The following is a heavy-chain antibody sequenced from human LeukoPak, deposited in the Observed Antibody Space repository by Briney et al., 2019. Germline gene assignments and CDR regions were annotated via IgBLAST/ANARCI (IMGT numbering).Heavy chain of an antibody. CDR1: GFTFSDHS. CDR2: TRSKPYSYTT. J-gene: IGHJ3*02. Sequence: QPGGSLRLSCATSGFTFSDHSMDWVRQAPGKGLEWVGRTRSKPYSYTTQYAASVKGRFTISRDDSKNSLYLQMNSLKPEDTAVYYWVRSVTASTTGAIWGQGTMVTVSS. V-gene: IGHV3-72*01. D-gene: IGHD2-21*02. CDR3: VRSVTASTTGAI.